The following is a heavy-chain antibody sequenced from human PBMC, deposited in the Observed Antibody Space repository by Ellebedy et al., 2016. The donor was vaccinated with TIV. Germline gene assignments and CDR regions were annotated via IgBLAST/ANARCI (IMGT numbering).Heavy chain of an antibody. V-gene: IGHV1-3*04. J-gene: IGHJ5*02. Sequence: AASVKVSCKTSGYTFTTFAVHWVRQALGQSPEWMGWINIADANTKYSQKFQGRVTFTRDISATTVYMHLSSLRFDDSAVYYCARDPLGYCSGGSCTNNWFDPWGQGTLVTVSS. CDR3: ARDPLGYCSGGSCTNNWFDP. CDR1: GYTFTTFA. CDR2: INIADANT. D-gene: IGHD2-15*01.